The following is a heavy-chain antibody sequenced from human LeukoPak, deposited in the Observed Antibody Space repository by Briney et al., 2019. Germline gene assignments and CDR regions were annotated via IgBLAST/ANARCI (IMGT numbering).Heavy chain of an antibody. CDR3: ARGYTFTSNWFDP. D-gene: IGHD6-13*01. Sequence: GKSLRLSCAASGFTFSSYLMHWVRQVPGKGLVWVSRINSDGTTTVYEDSVKGRFTISRDDGKNTLYLQMNSLRGEDTAVYYCARGYTFTSNWFDPWGQGTLVTVSA. J-gene: IGHJ5*02. V-gene: IGHV3-74*01. CDR2: INSDGTTT. CDR1: GFTFSSYL.